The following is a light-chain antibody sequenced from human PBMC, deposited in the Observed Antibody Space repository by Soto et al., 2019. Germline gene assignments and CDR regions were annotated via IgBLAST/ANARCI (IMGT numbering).Light chain of an antibody. CDR1: QSISSW. Sequence: DIQMTQSPSTLSASVGDRVTITCRASQSISSWLAWYQQKPGQAPKLLIYTASSLESGVPSRFSGSGSGTEFTLTISSLQPDDFATYYCQQYNSYSLTFGGGTKVEIK. J-gene: IGKJ4*01. CDR3: QQYNSYSLT. CDR2: TAS. V-gene: IGKV1-5*03.